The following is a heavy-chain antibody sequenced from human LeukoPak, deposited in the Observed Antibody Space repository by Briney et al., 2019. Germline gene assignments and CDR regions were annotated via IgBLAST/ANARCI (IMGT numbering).Heavy chain of an antibody. Sequence: ASVKVSCKASGGTFSSYAISWVRQAPGQGLEWMGRIIPILGIANYAQKFQGRVTITADKSTSTAFMELSSLRSEDTAVYYCASSYTAMVAHYYYYGMDVWGQGTTVTVSS. D-gene: IGHD5-18*01. J-gene: IGHJ6*02. CDR1: GGTFSSYA. CDR2: IIPILGIA. CDR3: ASSYTAMVAHYYYYGMDV. V-gene: IGHV1-69*04.